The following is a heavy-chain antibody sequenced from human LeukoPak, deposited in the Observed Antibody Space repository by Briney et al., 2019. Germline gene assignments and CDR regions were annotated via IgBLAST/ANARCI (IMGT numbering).Heavy chain of an antibody. V-gene: IGHV1-69*13. CDR2: IIPIFGTA. Sequence: SVKVSCKASGGTFNNFGISWVRQAPGQRLEWMGGIIPIFGTANYAQKFQGRVTTTADESTSTAYMELSSLRSEDTAVYYCARGAQLRYFDWLLSPWGQGTLVTVSS. J-gene: IGHJ5*02. D-gene: IGHD3-9*01. CDR3: ARGAQLRYFDWLLSP. CDR1: GGTFNNFG.